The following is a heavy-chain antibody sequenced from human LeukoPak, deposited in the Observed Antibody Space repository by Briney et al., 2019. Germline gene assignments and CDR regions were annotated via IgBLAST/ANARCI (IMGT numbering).Heavy chain of an antibody. V-gene: IGHV1-69*13. CDR3: ANRGGGGIGMGLLGSYDF. D-gene: IGHD3-10*01. CDR2: IIPIFGTP. CDR1: GGTSSSYA. J-gene: IGHJ4*02. Sequence: SVKVSCKASGGTSSSYAISWLRQAPGQGLEWMGGIIPIFGTPNYAHNFQDRVTITADESTSTAYMELSALRSEDTAVYYCANRGGGGIGMGLLGSYDFWGQGTLVTVSS.